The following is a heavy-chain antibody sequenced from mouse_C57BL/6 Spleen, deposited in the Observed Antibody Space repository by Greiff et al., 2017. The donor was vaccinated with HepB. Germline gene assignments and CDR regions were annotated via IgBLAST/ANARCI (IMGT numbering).Heavy chain of an antibody. V-gene: IGHV1-74*01. J-gene: IGHJ3*01. CDR1: GYTFTSYW. D-gene: IGHD1-2*01. CDR3: AISRLLLRRAWFAY. CDR2: IHPSDSDT. Sequence: QVQLQQPGAELVKPGASVKVSCKASGYTFTSYWMHWVKQRPGQGLEWIGRIHPSDSDTNYNQKFKGKATLTVDKSSSTAYMQLSSLTSEDSAVYYCAISRLLLRRAWFAYWGQGTLVTVSA.